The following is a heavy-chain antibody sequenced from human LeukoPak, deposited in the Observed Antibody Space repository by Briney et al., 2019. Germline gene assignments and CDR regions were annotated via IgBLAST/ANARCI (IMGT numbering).Heavy chain of an antibody. CDR1: GFTFDDYG. Sequence: GGSLRLSCAASGFTFDDYGMSWVRQAPGKGLEWVSGINWNGGSTGYADSVKGRFTISRDNAKNSLYLQMNSLRGEDTALYYCARRGYYYDSSGLDYWGQGTLVTVSS. CDR3: ARRGYYYDSSGLDY. CDR2: INWNGGST. V-gene: IGHV3-20*04. J-gene: IGHJ4*02. D-gene: IGHD3-22*01.